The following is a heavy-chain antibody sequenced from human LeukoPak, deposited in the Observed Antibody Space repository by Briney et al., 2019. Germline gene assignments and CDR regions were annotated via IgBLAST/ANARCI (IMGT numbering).Heavy chain of an antibody. D-gene: IGHD3-22*01. CDR1: GGSISTYY. V-gene: IGHV4-59*12. CDR2: IYYSGST. CDR3: ARDSDPYYYDSSEGAFDI. J-gene: IGHJ3*02. Sequence: PSETLSLTCTVSGGSISTYYWTWIRQPPGKGLEWIGYIYYSGSTYYNPSLKSRVTISVDTSKNQFSLKLSSVTAADTAVYYCARDSDPYYYDSSEGAFDIWGQGTMVTVSS.